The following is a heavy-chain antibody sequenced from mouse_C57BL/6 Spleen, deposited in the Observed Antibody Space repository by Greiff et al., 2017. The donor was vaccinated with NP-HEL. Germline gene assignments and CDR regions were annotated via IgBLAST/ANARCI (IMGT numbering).Heavy chain of an antibody. CDR3: ARHYYGSSYWYFDV. CDR2: IDPANGNT. Sequence: EVQLQQSVAELVRPGASVKLSCTASGFNIKNTYMHWVKQRPEQGLEWIGRIDPANGNTKYAPKFQGKAPITADTSSNTAYLQLSRLTSEDTAIYSCARHYYGSSYWYFDVWGTGTTLTVSS. CDR1: GFNIKNTY. V-gene: IGHV14-3*01. J-gene: IGHJ1*03. D-gene: IGHD1-1*01.